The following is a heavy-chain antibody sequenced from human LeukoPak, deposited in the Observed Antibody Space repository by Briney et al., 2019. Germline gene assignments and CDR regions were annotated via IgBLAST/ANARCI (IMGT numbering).Heavy chain of an antibody. D-gene: IGHD3-16*01. CDR3: ARGERDFDY. Sequence: GGSLRLSCTFSGLSFSDSAMTWVRQAPGKGLEWIGCTRSKVYGGTTEYAASVKGRITISRDESKSIAYLQMDSLTTEDTAVYFCARGERDFDYWGQGTLVTVSS. J-gene: IGHJ4*02. CDR2: TRSKVYGGTT. V-gene: IGHV3-49*04. CDR1: GLSFSDSA.